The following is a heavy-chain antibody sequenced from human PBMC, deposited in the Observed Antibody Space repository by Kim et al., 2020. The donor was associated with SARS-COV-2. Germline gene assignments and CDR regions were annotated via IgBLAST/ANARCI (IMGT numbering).Heavy chain of an antibody. J-gene: IGHJ4*02. Sequence: GRSLRLSCAASGFTFSSYAMHWVRQAPGKGLEWVAVISYDGSNKYYADSVKGRFTISRDNSKNTLYLQMNSLRAEDTAVYYCARGSVSVAGTVEYWGQGT. CDR3: ARGSVSVAGTVEY. CDR1: GFTFSSYA. V-gene: IGHV3-30*04. D-gene: IGHD6-19*01. CDR2: ISYDGSNK.